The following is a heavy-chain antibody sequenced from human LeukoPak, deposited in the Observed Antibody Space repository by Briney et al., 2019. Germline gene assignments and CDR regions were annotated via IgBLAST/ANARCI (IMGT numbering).Heavy chain of an antibody. Sequence: SETLSLTXAIYGGSFSGYYWSWIRQPPGKGLEWIGEINHSGSTNYNPSLKSRVTISVDTSKNQFSLKLSSVTAADTAVYYCARDYYDSSGYQTLYFDYWGQGTLVTVSS. CDR3: ARDYYDSSGYQTLYFDY. D-gene: IGHD3-22*01. V-gene: IGHV4-34*01. CDR2: INHSGST. CDR1: GGSFSGYY. J-gene: IGHJ4*02.